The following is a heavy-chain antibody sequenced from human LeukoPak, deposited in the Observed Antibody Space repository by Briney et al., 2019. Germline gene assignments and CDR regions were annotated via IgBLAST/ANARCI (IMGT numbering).Heavy chain of an antibody. J-gene: IGHJ6*03. CDR3: AKDASMYYYYYYMDV. CDR1: GFTFDDYA. CDR2: ISWDGGST. V-gene: IGHV3-43D*03. D-gene: IGHD2/OR15-2a*01. Sequence: PGGSLRLSCAASGFTFDDYAMHWVRQAPGKGLEWVSLISWDGGSTYYADSVKGRLTISRDNSKNSLYLQMNSLRAEDTALYYCAKDASMYYYYYYMDVWGKGTTVTVSS.